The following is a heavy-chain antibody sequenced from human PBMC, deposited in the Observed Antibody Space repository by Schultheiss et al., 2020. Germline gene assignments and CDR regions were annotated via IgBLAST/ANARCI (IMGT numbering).Heavy chain of an antibody. J-gene: IGHJ5*02. Sequence: KISCKASGGTFSSYAISWVRQAPGQGLEWMGGITPVSGTTNYAQRFQGRVTITADESTSTAYMELSSLRSEDTAVYYCAREVVYCSAGSCYSLSWFDPWGQGTLVTVSS. D-gene: IGHD2-15*01. V-gene: IGHV1-69*01. CDR1: GGTFSSYA. CDR3: AREVVYCSAGSCYSLSWFDP. CDR2: ITPVSGTT.